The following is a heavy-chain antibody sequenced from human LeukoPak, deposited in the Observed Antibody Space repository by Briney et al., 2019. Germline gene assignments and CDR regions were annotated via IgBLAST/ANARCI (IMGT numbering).Heavy chain of an antibody. CDR2: INHSGST. V-gene: IGHV4-34*01. D-gene: IGHD6-13*01. J-gene: IGHJ4*02. CDR3: ARVGSSSWYGSSAPVTFDY. Sequence: SETLSLTCAVYGGSFSGYYWSWIRQPPGKGLEWIGEINHSGSTNYNPSLKSRVTISVDTSKTQFSLKLSSVTAADTAVYYCARVGSSSWYGSSAPVTFDYWGQGTLVTVSS. CDR1: GGSFSGYY.